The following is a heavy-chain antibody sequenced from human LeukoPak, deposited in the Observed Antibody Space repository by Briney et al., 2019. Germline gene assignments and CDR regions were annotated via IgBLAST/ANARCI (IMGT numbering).Heavy chain of an antibody. CDR1: GGSISSSNW. CDR2: IFHSGST. Sequence: SGTLSLTCAVSGGSISSSNWWSWVRQPPGKGLEWIGEIFHSGSTNYNPSLKSRVTISVDKSKNQFSLKLSSVTAADTAVYYCASIDVLTGYYSGYWGQGTLVTVSS. J-gene: IGHJ4*02. CDR3: ASIDVLTGYYSGY. D-gene: IGHD3-9*01. V-gene: IGHV4-4*02.